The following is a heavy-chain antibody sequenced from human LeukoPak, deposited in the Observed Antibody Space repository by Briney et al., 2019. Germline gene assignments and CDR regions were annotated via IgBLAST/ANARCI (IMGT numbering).Heavy chain of an antibody. CDR2: ISAYNGNT. CDR1: GYTFTSYG. Sequence: ASVKVSCKASGYTFTSYGISWVRQAPGQGLEWMGWISAYNGNTNYAQKLQGRVTMTTDTSTSTAYMELRSLRSDDTAVYYCAREPRYCSSTSCYPDAFDIWGQGTMVTVSS. J-gene: IGHJ3*02. D-gene: IGHD2-2*01. V-gene: IGHV1-18*01. CDR3: AREPRYCSSTSCYPDAFDI.